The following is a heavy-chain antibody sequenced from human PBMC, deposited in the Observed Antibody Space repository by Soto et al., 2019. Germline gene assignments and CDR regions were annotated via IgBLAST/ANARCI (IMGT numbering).Heavy chain of an antibody. V-gene: IGHV4-30-4*01. Sequence: SETLSLTCTVSGGSISSGDYYWSWIRQPPGKGLEWIGYIYYSGSTYYNPSLKSRVTISVDTSKNQFSLKLSSVTAADTAVYYRARASEGYSYGYYFDYWGQGTLVTVSS. CDR3: ARASEGYSYGYYFDY. CDR2: IYYSGST. J-gene: IGHJ4*02. D-gene: IGHD5-18*01. CDR1: GGSISSGDYY.